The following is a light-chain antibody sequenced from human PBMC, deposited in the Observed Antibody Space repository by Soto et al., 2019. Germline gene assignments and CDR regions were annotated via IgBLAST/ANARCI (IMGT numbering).Light chain of an antibody. CDR3: QQYDSYSRT. CDR2: DAS. Sequence: DIQMTQSPSTLSASVGDRVTTTCRASQSISTWLAWYQQKPGKAPKLLIYDASSLQGGVPSRFSGSGSGTEFTLTISSLQPDDFATYYCQQYDSYSRTFGQGTKVDIK. CDR1: QSISTW. J-gene: IGKJ1*01. V-gene: IGKV1-5*01.